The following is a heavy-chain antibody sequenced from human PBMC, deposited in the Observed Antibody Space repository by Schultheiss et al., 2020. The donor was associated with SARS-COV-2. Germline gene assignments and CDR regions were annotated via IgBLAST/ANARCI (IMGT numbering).Heavy chain of an antibody. J-gene: IGHJ5*02. V-gene: IGHV1-3*04. CDR1: GYTFTSYG. CDR3: ARDQARSWFDP. Sequence: ASVKVSCKASGYTFTSYGISWVRQAPGQGLEWMGWINTASSNTEYSQKFQGRVTITRDTSASTVYMELSSLRSEDTGVYYCARDQARSWFDPWGQGTLVTVSS. CDR2: INTASSNT.